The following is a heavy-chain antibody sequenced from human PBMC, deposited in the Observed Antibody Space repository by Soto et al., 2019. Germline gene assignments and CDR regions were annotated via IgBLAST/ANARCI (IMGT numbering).Heavy chain of an antibody. D-gene: IGHD3-10*01. J-gene: IGHJ3*02. CDR2: IYYRGST. CDR1: GGSISSSSYY. V-gene: IGHV4-39*01. CDR3: ARRYGSVFDI. Sequence: SEALSLTCSVSGGSISSSSYYWGWIRQPPGKGLEWIGYIYYRGSTYYDPSLKSRVTISVDTSKNQFSLNLSSVTAADTAVYYCARRYGSVFDIWGQGTMVTVSS.